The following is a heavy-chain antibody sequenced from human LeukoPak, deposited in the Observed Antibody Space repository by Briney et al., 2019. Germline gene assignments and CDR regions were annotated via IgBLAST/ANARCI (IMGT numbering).Heavy chain of an antibody. CDR1: GFTFSNAW. CDR2: IKSKTDGGTT. CDR3: TTGKRGRYGGNSPYPYFDY. J-gene: IGHJ4*02. Sequence: GGSLRLSCAASGFTFSNAWMSWVRQAPGKGLEWVGRIKSKTDGGTTDYAAPVKGRFTISRDDSKNTLYLQMNSLKTEDTAVYYCTTGKRGRYGGNSPYPYFDYWGQGTLVTVSS. V-gene: IGHV3-15*01. D-gene: IGHD4-23*01.